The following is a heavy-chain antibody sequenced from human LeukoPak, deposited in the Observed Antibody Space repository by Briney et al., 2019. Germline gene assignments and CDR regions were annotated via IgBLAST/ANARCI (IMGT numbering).Heavy chain of an antibody. Sequence: ESGPVLVKPTQTLTLTCTVSGFSLTPSGACMTWIRQSPVKALEWRARVEWDVDKRYSNSLATRLSISRDTSKNHVVLVMTNMDPADTATYYCVRIQRRGFYFDYWGQGILVTVSS. J-gene: IGHJ4*02. V-gene: IGHV2-70*16. CDR1: GFSLTPSGAC. CDR2: VEWDVDK. D-gene: IGHD6-25*01. CDR3: VRIQRRGFYFDY.